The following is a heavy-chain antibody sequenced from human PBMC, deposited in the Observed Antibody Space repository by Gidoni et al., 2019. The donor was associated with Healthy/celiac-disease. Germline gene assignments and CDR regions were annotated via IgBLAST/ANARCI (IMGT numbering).Heavy chain of an antibody. Sequence: QVQLQQWGAGLLQPSETLSLTCAVYGGSFSGYYWSWIRQPPGKGLEWIGEINHSGSTNYNPSLKSRVTISVDTSKNQFSLKLSSVTAADTAVYYCARGAGYDFWSGYFNPLDYWGQGTLVTVSS. CDR3: ARGAGYDFWSGYFNPLDY. CDR2: INHSGST. V-gene: IGHV4-34*01. CDR1: GGSFSGYY. J-gene: IGHJ4*02. D-gene: IGHD3-3*01.